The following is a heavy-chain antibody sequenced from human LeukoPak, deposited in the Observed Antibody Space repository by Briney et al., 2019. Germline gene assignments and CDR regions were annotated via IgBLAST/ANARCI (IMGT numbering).Heavy chain of an antibody. Sequence: ASVKVSCKVSGYTLTELSMHWVRQAPGKGREWRGGVDPEDVETIYAQKFQGRVTMTEDTSTDTAYMELSSLRSEDTAVYYCATAGRRYCSSTSCYLDGNNWFDPWGQGTLVTVSS. D-gene: IGHD2-2*01. J-gene: IGHJ5*02. CDR1: GYTLTELS. V-gene: IGHV1-24*01. CDR2: VDPEDVET. CDR3: ATAGRRYCSSTSCYLDGNNWFDP.